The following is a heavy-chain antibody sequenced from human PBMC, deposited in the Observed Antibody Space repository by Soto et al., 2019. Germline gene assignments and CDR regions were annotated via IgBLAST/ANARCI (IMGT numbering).Heavy chain of an antibody. D-gene: IGHD3-10*01. CDR3: AKDTAGYYYYMDV. J-gene: IGHJ6*03. CDR2: ISSSGGST. V-gene: IGHV3-23*01. CDR1: GFTFSNYA. Sequence: GGSLRLSCAASGFTFSNYAMSWVRQAPGKGLEWVSAISSSGGSTYYADSVKGRFTISRDNSKNTLYLQMNSLRAEDTAFYYCAKDTAGYYYYMDVWGKGTTVTVSS.